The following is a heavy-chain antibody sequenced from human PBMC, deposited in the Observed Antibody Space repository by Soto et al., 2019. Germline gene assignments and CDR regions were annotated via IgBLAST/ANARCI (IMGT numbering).Heavy chain of an antibody. CDR2: IWYDGSNK. D-gene: IGHD2-2*01. Sequence: GGSLRLSCAASGFTFSSYGMHWVRQAPGKGLEWVAVIWYDGSNKYYADSVKGRFTISRDNSKNTLYLQMNSLRAEDTAVYYCARDSKEVPFDYWGQGTLVTSPQ. CDR3: ARDSKEVPFDY. V-gene: IGHV3-33*01. J-gene: IGHJ4*02. CDR1: GFTFSSYG.